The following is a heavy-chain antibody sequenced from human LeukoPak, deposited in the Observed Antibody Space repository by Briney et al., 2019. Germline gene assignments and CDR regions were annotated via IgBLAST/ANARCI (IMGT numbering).Heavy chain of an antibody. CDR3: ATDFYDST. V-gene: IGHV3-15*07. D-gene: IGHD3-22*01. J-gene: IGHJ5*02. CDR1: GFTFSNAW. CDR2: IRSNSDGGTI. Sequence: GGSLRLSCATSGFTFSNAWMNWVRRAPGKGLEWVGRIRSNSDGGTIDYAAPVKGRFTLSRDDSKTTLYLQMNSLQTEDTAVYYCATDFYDSTWGQGTLVTVSS.